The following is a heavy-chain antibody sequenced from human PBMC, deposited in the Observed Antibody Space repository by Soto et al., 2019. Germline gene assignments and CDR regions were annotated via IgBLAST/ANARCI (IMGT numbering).Heavy chain of an antibody. D-gene: IGHD6-13*01. CDR1: GYSFTSYW. CDR2: IYPGDSDT. J-gene: IGHJ4*02. CDR3: ARIPYSSSWYFGGADY. Sequence: GESLKISCKGSGYSFTSYWIGWVRQMPGKGLEWMGIIYPGDSDTRYSPSFQGQVTISADKSISTAYLQWSSLKASDTAMYYCARIPYSSSWYFGGADYWGQGTLVTVSS. V-gene: IGHV5-51*01.